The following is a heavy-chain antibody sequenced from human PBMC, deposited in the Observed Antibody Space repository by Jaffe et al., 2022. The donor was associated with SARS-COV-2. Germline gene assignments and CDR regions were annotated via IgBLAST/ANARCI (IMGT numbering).Heavy chain of an antibody. J-gene: IGHJ4*02. Sequence: QVTLRESGPALVKPTQTLTLTCTFSGFSLSTSGMCVSWIRQPPGKALEWLALIDWDDDKYYSTSLKTRLTISKDTSKNQVVLTMTNMDPVDTATYYCARTIHYGGNSAPLFDYWGQGTLVTVSS. CDR2: IDWDDDK. V-gene: IGHV2-70*01. CDR1: GFSLSTSGMC. D-gene: IGHD4-17*01. CDR3: ARTIHYGGNSAPLFDY.